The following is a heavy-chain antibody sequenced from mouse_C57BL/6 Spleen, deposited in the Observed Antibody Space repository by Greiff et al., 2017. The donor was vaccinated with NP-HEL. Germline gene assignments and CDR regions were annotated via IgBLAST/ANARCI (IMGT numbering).Heavy chain of an antibody. Sequence: QVHVKQSGAELVKPGASVKMSCKASGYTFTSYWITWVKQRPGQGLEWIGDIYPGSGSTNYNEKFKSKATLTVDTSSSTAYMQLSSLTSEDSAVYYCARGDYGSPMDYWGQGTSVTVSS. V-gene: IGHV1-55*01. CDR2: IYPGSGST. J-gene: IGHJ4*01. CDR3: ARGDYGSPMDY. CDR1: GYTFTSYW. D-gene: IGHD1-1*01.